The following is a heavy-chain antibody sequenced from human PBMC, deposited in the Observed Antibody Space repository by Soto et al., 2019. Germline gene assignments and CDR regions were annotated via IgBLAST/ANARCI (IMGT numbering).Heavy chain of an antibody. CDR1: GFTFTTYA. J-gene: IGHJ6*02. Sequence: EVQLLESGGGLVQPGGSLRLSCEASGFTFTTYAMSWVRQAPGKGLEWVSTISAGGGSTYSADSVKGRFTISRDNSKNTLYLQVNSLTAEDTATYFCARDRAPYSSSWYGMDVWGQGTTVTVSS. D-gene: IGHD6-13*01. CDR2: ISAGGGST. V-gene: IGHV3-23*01. CDR3: ARDRAPYSSSWYGMDV.